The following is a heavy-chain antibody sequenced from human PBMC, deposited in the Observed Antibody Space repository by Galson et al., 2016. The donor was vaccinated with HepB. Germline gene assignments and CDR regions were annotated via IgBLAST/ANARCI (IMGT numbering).Heavy chain of an antibody. CDR1: GFIFTTYW. CDR2: INQDGSVK. V-gene: IGHV3-7*01. CDR3: ATQLDF. J-gene: IGHJ4*02. Sequence: SLRPSCAASGFIFTTYWMDWVRQAPGKGLEWVANINQDGSVKYYVDSVRGRFTVSRDNSKDLLYLQMNSLRVEDTAVYYCATQLDFWGQGTLVTVSS.